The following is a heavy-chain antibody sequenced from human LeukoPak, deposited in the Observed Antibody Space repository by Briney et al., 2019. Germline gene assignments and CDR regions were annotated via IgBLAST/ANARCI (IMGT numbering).Heavy chain of an antibody. CDR3: ASERTAMQDY. J-gene: IGHJ4*02. V-gene: IGHV4-34*01. Sequence: PSETLSLTCAVYGGSFSGYYWSWIRQPPVKGLEWIGEINHSGSTNYNPSLKSRVTISVDTSKNQFSLKLSSVTAADTAVYYCASERTAMQDYWGQGTLVTVSS. CDR2: INHSGST. D-gene: IGHD5-18*01. CDR1: GGSFSGYY.